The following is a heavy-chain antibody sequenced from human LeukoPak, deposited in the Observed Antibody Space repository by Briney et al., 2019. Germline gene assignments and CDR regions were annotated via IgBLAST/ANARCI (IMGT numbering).Heavy chain of an antibody. J-gene: IGHJ4*02. CDR3: AKGAIWQPRD. CDR2: IWYDGSNK. Sequence: GGSLRLSCAASGFTFSSYGTHWVRQAPGKGLEWVAVIWYDGSNKYYADSVKGRFTISRGNSKNTLYLQMNSLRAEDTAVYYCAKGAIWQPRDWGQGTLVTVSS. CDR1: GFTFSSYG. D-gene: IGHD3-16*01. V-gene: IGHV3-33*06.